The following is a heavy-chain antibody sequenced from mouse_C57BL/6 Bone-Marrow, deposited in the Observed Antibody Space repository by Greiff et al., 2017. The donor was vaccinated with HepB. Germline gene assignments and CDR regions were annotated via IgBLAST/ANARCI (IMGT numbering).Heavy chain of an antibody. D-gene: IGHD2-3*01. J-gene: IGHJ1*03. Sequence: VMLVESGPGLVQPSQSLSITCTVSGFSLTSYGVHWVRQSPGKGLEWLGVIWSGGSTDYNAAFISRLSISKDNSKSQVFFKMNSLQADDTAIYYCARMRWLLPYWYFDVWGTGTTVTVSS. CDR1: GFSLTSYG. CDR2: IWSGGST. CDR3: ARMRWLLPYWYFDV. V-gene: IGHV2-2*01.